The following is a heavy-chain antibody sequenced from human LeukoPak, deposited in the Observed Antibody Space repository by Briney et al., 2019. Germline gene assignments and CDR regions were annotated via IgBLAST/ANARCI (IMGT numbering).Heavy chain of an antibody. D-gene: IGHD5-18*01. CDR1: GGSFSGYY. CDR3: ARDKRGYSYVFDY. Sequence: PSETLSLTCAVYGGSFSGYYWSWIRQPPGKGLEWIGEINHSGSTNYNPSLKSRVTISVDTSKNQFSLKLSSVTAADTAVYYCARDKRGYSYVFDYWGQGTLVTVSS. J-gene: IGHJ4*02. CDR2: INHSGST. V-gene: IGHV4-34*01.